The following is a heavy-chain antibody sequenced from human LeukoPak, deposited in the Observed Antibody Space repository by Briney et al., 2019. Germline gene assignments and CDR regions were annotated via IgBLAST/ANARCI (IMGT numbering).Heavy chain of an antibody. V-gene: IGHV3-74*01. CDR1: GFTFSSHW. D-gene: IGHD2-21*02. J-gene: IGHJ3*02. CDR3: ARGLRAGVPNALDI. Sequence: GGSLRLSCAASGFTFSSHWMHWVRQAPGKGLVWVSRINSDGSSTNYADSVKGRFTISRDNAKNTLYLRTNSPRPEDTAVYFCARGLRAGVPNALDIWGRGTMVTVSS. CDR2: INSDGSST.